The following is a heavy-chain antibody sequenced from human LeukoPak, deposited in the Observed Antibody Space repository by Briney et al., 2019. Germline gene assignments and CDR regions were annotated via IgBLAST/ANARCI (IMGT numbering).Heavy chain of an antibody. J-gene: IGHJ4*02. V-gene: IGHV3-23*01. CDR3: ARRSGIAVAGAFDH. CDR1: GVTFSNYA. Sequence: GGSLRLSCAASGVTFSNYAMRGVRQAPGKGLECVSGISGNGDSTYYAHSVKGRFTISRDNSKNRLYLQMNTLTAADTAVYYCARRSGIAVAGAFDHWGQGTLVTVSS. D-gene: IGHD6-19*01. CDR2: ISGNGDST.